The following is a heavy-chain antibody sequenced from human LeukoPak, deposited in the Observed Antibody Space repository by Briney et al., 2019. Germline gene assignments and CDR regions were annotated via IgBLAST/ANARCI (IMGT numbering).Heavy chain of an antibody. CDR1: GYTFTVYS. V-gene: IGHV7-4-1*02. Sequence: ASVKVSCKASGYTFTVYSINWLRQAPGQGLDWMGWITTSTGKPTYAQGFTGRFVFSLDTSVSTTYLHINSLKAEDTAVYYCAGDASMINFDYWGQGSLVTVSS. CDR2: ITTSTGKP. CDR3: AGDASMINFDY. D-gene: IGHD3-16*01. J-gene: IGHJ4*02.